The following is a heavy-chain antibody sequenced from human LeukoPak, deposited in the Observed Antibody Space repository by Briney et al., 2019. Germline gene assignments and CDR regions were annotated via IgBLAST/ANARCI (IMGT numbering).Heavy chain of an antibody. Sequence: ASVKVSCKASGYTFTSYGISWVRQAPGQGLEWMGWISAYNGNTNYAQKLQGRVTMTTDTSTSTAYMELRSLRSDDTAVYYCARDYVAGRPYYYSYYMDVWGKGTTVTVSS. D-gene: IGHD6-19*01. CDR1: GYTFTSYG. CDR2: ISAYNGNT. V-gene: IGHV1-18*01. J-gene: IGHJ6*03. CDR3: ARDYVAGRPYYYSYYMDV.